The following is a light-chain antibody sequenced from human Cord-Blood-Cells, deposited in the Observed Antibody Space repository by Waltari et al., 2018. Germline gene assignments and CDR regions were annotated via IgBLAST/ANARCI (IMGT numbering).Light chain of an antibody. V-gene: IGLV2-8*01. CDR3: SSYAGSNNPYV. J-gene: IGLJ1*01. Sequence: QSALTQPPSASGSPGQSVTISCTGTSSDVGGYNYVSWYQQHPGKAPKLMIYEVSKRPSGVPYRFSGSKSGNPASLTVSGLQAEDEADYYCSSYAGSNNPYVFGTGTKVTVL. CDR2: EVS. CDR1: SSDVGGYNY.